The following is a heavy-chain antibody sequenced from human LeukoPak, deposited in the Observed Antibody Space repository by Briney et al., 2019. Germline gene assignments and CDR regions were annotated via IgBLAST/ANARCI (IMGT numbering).Heavy chain of an antibody. CDR2: INTEGSST. CDR3: ARDFDRYYMDV. J-gene: IGHJ6*03. Sequence: GGSLRLSCAASGFTFSSYWIHWVRQAPGKGLVWVSRINTEGSSTSYADSVKGRFTISRDNAKNTLYLQMNSLRAEDTAVYYCARDFDRYYMDVWGKGTTVTISS. V-gene: IGHV3-74*01. CDR1: GFTFSSYW.